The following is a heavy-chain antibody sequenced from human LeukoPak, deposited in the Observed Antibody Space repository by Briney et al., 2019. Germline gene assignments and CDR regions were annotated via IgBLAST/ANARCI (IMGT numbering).Heavy chain of an antibody. V-gene: IGHV3-30*18. CDR3: AKDKMAYSTSSWDY. D-gene: IGHD6-6*01. Sequence: PGGSLRLSCAASGFAFSNYAMHWVRQAPGKGLEWVAVISYDGGTKYYADSVKGRFAISRDNSKNTLYLQMNSLRAEDTAVYYCAKDKMAYSTSSWDYWGQGTRVTVSS. J-gene: IGHJ4*02. CDR2: ISYDGGTK. CDR1: GFAFSNYA.